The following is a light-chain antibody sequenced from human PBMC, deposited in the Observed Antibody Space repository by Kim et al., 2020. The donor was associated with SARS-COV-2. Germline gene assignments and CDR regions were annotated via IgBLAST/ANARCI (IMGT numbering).Light chain of an antibody. CDR2: TAS. Sequence: DIQMTQSPSSLSASVGDRVTITCRASQTITNCLHWYQQKPGIAPKLLISTASNLQDGVPSRFSGSGSGTDFTLTIDSLQPEDFATYHGKQTYSTPYTFGQGTKLEIK. CDR3: KQTYSTPYT. J-gene: IGKJ2*01. V-gene: IGKV1-39*01. CDR1: QTITNC.